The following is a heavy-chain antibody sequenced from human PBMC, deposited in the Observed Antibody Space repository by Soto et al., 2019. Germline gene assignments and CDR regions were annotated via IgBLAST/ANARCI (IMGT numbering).Heavy chain of an antibody. CDR1: GFTFSSYA. J-gene: IGHJ4*02. CDR3: ATSFGYSSGWYRGLDY. D-gene: IGHD6-19*01. V-gene: IGHV3-30-3*01. Sequence: QVQLVESGGGVVQPGRSLRLSCAASGFTFSSYAMHWVRQAPGKGLEWVAVISYDGSNKYYADSVKGRFTISRDNSKNTLYLQMNSLRAEDTAVYYCATSFGYSSGWYRGLDYWGQGTLVTVSS. CDR2: ISYDGSNK.